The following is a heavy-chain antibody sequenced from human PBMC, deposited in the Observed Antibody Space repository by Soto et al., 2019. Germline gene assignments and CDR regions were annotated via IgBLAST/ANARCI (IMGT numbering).Heavy chain of an antibody. Sequence: GGSLRLSCAASGFTFSSYAMSWVRQAPGKGLEWVSAISGSGGSTYYADSVKGRFTISRDNSKNTLYLQMNSLRAEDTAVYYCAKPHSSYYDSSGYTDYWGQGTLVTVSS. V-gene: IGHV3-23*01. CDR1: GFTFSSYA. J-gene: IGHJ4*02. CDR3: AKPHSSYYDSSGYTDY. D-gene: IGHD3-22*01. CDR2: ISGSGGST.